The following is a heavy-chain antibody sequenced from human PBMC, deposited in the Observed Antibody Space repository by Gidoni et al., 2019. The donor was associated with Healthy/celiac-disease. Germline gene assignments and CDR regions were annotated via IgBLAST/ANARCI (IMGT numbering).Heavy chain of an antibody. CDR1: GGSISSGSYY. J-gene: IGHJ5*02. CDR2: IYTSGST. D-gene: IGHD2-2*01. Sequence: QVQLQESGPGLVKPSQTLSLTCTVSGGSISSGSYYWSWIRQPAGTGLEWIGRIYTSGSTNYNPSLKSRVTMSVDTSKNQFSLKLSSVTAADTAVYYCARDRYCSSTSCYRGHWFDPWGQGTLVTVSS. V-gene: IGHV4-61*02. CDR3: ARDRYCSSTSCYRGHWFDP.